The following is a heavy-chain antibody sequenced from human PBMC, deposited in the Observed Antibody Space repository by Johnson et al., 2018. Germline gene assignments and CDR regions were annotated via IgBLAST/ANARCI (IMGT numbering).Heavy chain of an antibody. CDR3: ARPRGYGDGRDAFDI. CDR2: IYPGDSDP. V-gene: IGHV5-51*01. CDR1: GYSFTSYW. Sequence: VQLVQSGAEVKKPGESLKISCKGSGYSFTSYWIGWVRQMPGKGLAWMGIIYPGDSDPRYSPSFQGQGTIPADKSIRAAHLQWSSLTAPDTPMYYRARPRGYGDGRDAFDIWGQGTMVTVSS. J-gene: IGHJ3*02. D-gene: IGHD4-17*01.